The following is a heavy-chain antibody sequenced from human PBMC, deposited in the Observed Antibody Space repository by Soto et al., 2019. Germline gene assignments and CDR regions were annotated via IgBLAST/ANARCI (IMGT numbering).Heavy chain of an antibody. D-gene: IGHD6-13*01. J-gene: IGHJ3*02. Sequence: VQLVESGGGLVKPGGSLRLSCAASGFTFSSYSMNWVRQAPGKGLEWVSSISSSSSYIYYADSVKGRFTISRDNAKNSLYLQMNSLRAEDTAVYYCARDRAGHIMGGGAFDIWGQGTMVTVSS. V-gene: IGHV3-21*01. CDR1: GFTFSSYS. CDR2: ISSSSSYI. CDR3: ARDRAGHIMGGGAFDI.